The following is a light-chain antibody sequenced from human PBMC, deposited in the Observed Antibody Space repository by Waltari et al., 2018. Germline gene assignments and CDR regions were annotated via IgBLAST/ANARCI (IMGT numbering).Light chain of an antibody. CDR3: TSYTSSSTYV. CDR2: DVN. Sequence: QSALTQPASVSGSPGQSITISCTGTSSDVGGYNYVSWYQHHPGKAPKLMIYDVNKMPSGVSDLFSGSKSGNTASLTISGLQTEDEADYYCTSYTSSSTYVFGIGTKVTVL. CDR1: SSDVGGYNY. J-gene: IGLJ1*01. V-gene: IGLV2-14*03.